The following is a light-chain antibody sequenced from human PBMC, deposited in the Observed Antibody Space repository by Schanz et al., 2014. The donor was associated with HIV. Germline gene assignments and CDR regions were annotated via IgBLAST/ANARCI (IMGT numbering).Light chain of an antibody. CDR2: DVS. CDR1: SSDVGVYNY. Sequence: QSALTQPASVSGSPGQSITISCTGSSSDVGVYNYVSWYQQHPGKAPKLMIYDVSNRPSGVSNRFSGSKSGNTASLTISGLQAEDEADYYCSSYADNNNPHVVFGGGTKLTVL. J-gene: IGLJ2*01. CDR3: SSYADNNNPHVV. V-gene: IGLV2-14*01.